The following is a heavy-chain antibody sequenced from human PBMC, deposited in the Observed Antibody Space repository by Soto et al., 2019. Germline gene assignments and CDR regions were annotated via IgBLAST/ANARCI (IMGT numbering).Heavy chain of an antibody. Sequence: QVQLVESGGGVVQPGRSLRLSCAASGFTFNSYGIHWVRQAPGKGLEWVAIVSFDGSKKYYADSVKGRFAISRDNSENTVWLQMNSLRAEDTALYYCAKDTFYYDSSGYYIFDHWGQGTVVTVSS. CDR2: VSFDGSKK. CDR1: GFTFNSYG. CDR3: AKDTFYYDSSGYYIFDH. D-gene: IGHD3-22*01. J-gene: IGHJ4*02. V-gene: IGHV3-30*18.